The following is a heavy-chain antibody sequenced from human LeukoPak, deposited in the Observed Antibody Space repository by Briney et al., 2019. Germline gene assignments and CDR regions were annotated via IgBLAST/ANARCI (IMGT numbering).Heavy chain of an antibody. V-gene: IGHV4-34*01. CDR3: ATSGSYARGGNDY. Sequence: PSETLSLTCTVSGGSISPYYWNWIRQPPGKGLEWIGEINHSGSTNYNPSLKSRVTISVDTSKNQFSLKLSSVTAADTAVYYCATSGSYARGGNDYWGQGTLVTVSS. CDR2: INHSGST. D-gene: IGHD1-26*01. J-gene: IGHJ4*02. CDR1: GGSISPYY.